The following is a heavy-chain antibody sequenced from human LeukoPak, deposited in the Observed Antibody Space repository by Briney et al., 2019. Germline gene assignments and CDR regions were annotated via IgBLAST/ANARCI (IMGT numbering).Heavy chain of an antibody. CDR1: GGTFSSYA. D-gene: IGHD1-1*01. V-gene: IGHV1-69*05. J-gene: IGHJ4*02. Sequence: SVKVSCKASGGTFSSYAISWVRQAPGQGLEWMGGIIPIFGTANYAQKFQGRVTMTRDTSTSTVYMELSSLRSEDTAVYYCARGYGSPFTFDYWGQGTLVTVSS. CDR3: ARGYGSPFTFDY. CDR2: IIPIFGTA.